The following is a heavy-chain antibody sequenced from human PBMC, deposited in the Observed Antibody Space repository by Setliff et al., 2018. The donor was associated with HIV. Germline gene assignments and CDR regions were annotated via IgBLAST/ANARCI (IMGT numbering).Heavy chain of an antibody. V-gene: IGHV4-61*09. CDR2: VYSRGNT. CDR1: GDSFTTTSHS. J-gene: IGHJ4*02. D-gene: IGHD2-21*01. Sequence: LSLTCDVSGDSFTTTSHSWAWLRQPAGRGLEWIGHVYSRGNTDYNPSLASRVSTLMSTSEIQFSLTLNSVTAADTAKYYCARGRLMGSSVLFFDFWGQGILVTVSS. CDR3: ARGRLMGSSVLFFDF.